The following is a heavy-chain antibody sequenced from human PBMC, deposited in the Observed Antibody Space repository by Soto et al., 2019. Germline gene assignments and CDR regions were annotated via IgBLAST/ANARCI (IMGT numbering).Heavy chain of an antibody. CDR1: GFSFTTAGVA. Sequence: SGPTLVNPTQTLTLTCTFSGFSFTTAGVAVGWIRQTPGGALEWLALIYYNDDRRFSPSLKTRLNIAGDTSKNQVVLSLTNVDSGDTGTYFCAHSDGGYDIIYFDFWGQGIPVTVSS. CDR3: AHSDGGYDIIYFDF. CDR2: IYYNDDR. J-gene: IGHJ4*02. V-gene: IGHV2-5*01. D-gene: IGHD5-12*01.